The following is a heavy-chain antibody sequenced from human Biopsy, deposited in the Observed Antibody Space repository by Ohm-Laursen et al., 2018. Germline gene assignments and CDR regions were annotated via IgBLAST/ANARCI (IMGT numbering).Heavy chain of an antibody. CDR3: ARLWGGYHFHGMDV. Sequence: TLSLTCTVSGDSINSSYWSWIRQAPGKGLECIGYIYYSGSTNYSPSLKSRVTMSVDTSKNQFSLKLSSVTAADTAVYYCARLWGGYHFHGMDVWGQGTTVTVSS. CDR2: IYYSGST. J-gene: IGHJ6*02. CDR1: GDSINSSY. V-gene: IGHV4-59*08. D-gene: IGHD7-27*01.